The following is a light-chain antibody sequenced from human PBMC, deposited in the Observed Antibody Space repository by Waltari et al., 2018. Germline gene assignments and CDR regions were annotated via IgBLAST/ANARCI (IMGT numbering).Light chain of an antibody. J-gene: IGKJ2*01. CDR3: QQYNNWPPEYT. V-gene: IGKV3-15*01. CDR2: GAS. Sequence: EIVMKQSPATLSVSPGERATLSCRASQSVSSNLAWYQQKPCPAPRLLIYGASTRATGIPVRFSGSGSGTEFTLTISSMQSEDFAVYYCQQYNNWPPEYTFGQGTKLEIK. CDR1: QSVSSN.